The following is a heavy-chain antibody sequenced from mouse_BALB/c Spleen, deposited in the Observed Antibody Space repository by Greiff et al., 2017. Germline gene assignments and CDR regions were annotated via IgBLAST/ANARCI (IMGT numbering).Heavy chain of an antibody. CDR1: GYSITSDYA. J-gene: IGHJ3*01. CDR2: ISYSGST. D-gene: IGHD2-1*01. V-gene: IGHV3-2*02. CDR3: ARTGGNSRLAWFAY. Sequence: EVQLQESGPGLVKPSQSLSLTCTVTGYSITSDYAWNWIRQFPGNKLEWMGYISYSGSTSYNPSLKSRISITRDTSKNQFFLQLNSVTTEDTATYYCARTGGNSRLAWFAYWGQGTLVTVSA.